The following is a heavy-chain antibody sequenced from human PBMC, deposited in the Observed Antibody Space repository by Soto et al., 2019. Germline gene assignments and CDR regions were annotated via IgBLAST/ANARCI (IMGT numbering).Heavy chain of an antibody. CDR2: ISSSGSTI. J-gene: IGHJ6*02. V-gene: IGHV3-11*01. CDR1: GFTFSDYY. Sequence: PGGSLRLSCAASGFTFSDYYMSWIRQAPGKGLEWVSYISSSGSTIYYADSVKGRFTISRDNAKNSLYLQMNSLRAEDTAVYYCARDLPLLYYYDSSVPFYYGMDVWGQGTTVTVSS. D-gene: IGHD3-22*01. CDR3: ARDLPLLYYYDSSVPFYYGMDV.